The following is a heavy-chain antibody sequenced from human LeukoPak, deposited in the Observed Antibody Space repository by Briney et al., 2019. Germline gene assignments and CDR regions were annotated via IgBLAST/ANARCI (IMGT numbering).Heavy chain of an antibody. D-gene: IGHD3-10*01. CDR3: ARVGYGSGSYSTDY. Sequence: GGSLRLSCAASGFTFRNYWMSWVRQAPGKGLEFVANIKQEGTEKYYVDSVRGRFTISRDNAKNSLYLQMNSLRAEDTAMYYCARVGYGSGSYSTDYWGQGTLVTVSS. CDR2: IKQEGTEK. CDR1: GFTFRNYW. V-gene: IGHV3-7*02. J-gene: IGHJ4*02.